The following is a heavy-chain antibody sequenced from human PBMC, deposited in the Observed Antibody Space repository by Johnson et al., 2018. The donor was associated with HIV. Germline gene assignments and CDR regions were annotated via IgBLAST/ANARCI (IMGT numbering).Heavy chain of an antibody. D-gene: IGHD1-26*01. CDR2: ISYDGSNK. V-gene: IGHV3-30*04. J-gene: IGHJ3*02. Sequence: QVQLVESGGGVVQPGRSLRLSCAASGFTFSSYAMHWVRQAPGKGLEWVAVISYDGSNKYYADSVKGRFTISRDNSKNTLYLQMNSLRAEDTAVYYCAKDVDASGSYQDAFDIWGQGTVVTVSS. CDR1: GFTFSSYA. CDR3: AKDVDASGSYQDAFDI.